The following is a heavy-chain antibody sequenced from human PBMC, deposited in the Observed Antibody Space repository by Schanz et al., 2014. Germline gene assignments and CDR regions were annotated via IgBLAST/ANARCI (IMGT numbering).Heavy chain of an antibody. V-gene: IGHV3-21*01. Sequence: EVQLVESGGGLVQPGGSLRLSCAASGFTFSAHAMYWVRQAPGKGLEWVSSITSTSRYIYYADSLKGRFTISRDNAKNSVYLQMNSLRAEDTAEYYCARGVRVRGIIIDYWGPGTLVTVSS. J-gene: IGHJ4*02. D-gene: IGHD3-10*01. CDR1: GFTFSAHA. CDR2: ITSTSRYI. CDR3: ARGVRVRGIIIDY.